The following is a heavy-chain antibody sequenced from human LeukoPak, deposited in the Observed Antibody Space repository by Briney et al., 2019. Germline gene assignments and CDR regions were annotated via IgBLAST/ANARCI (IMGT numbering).Heavy chain of an antibody. V-gene: IGHV3-48*01. Sequence: PGGSLRLSCAASGFTFSSYSMNWVRQAPGKGLEWVSYISSSSSTIYYADSVKGRFTISRDNAKNSLYLQMNSLRAEDTAVYYCASAGTSGSYSRVDYWGQGTLVTVSS. J-gene: IGHJ4*02. CDR3: ASAGTSGSYSRVDY. CDR1: GFTFSSYS. CDR2: ISSSSSTI. D-gene: IGHD3-10*01.